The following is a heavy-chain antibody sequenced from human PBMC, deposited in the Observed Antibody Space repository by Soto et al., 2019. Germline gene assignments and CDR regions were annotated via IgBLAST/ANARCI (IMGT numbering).Heavy chain of an antibody. V-gene: IGHV4-34*01. J-gene: IGHJ5*02. CDR1: GGSFSGYY. CDR3: ASRGVYYDFWSGYYNPAYWFDP. D-gene: IGHD3-3*01. Sequence: SETLSLTCAVYGGSFSGYYWSWIRQPPGKGLEWIGEINHSGSTNYNPSLKSRVTISVDTSKNQFSLKLSSVTAADTAVYYCASRGVYYDFWSGYYNPAYWFDPWGQGTLGTAPQ. CDR2: INHSGST.